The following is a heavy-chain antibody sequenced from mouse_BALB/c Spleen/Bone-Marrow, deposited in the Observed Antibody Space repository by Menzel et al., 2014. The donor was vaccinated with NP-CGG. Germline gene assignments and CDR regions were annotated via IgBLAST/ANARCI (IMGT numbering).Heavy chain of an antibody. V-gene: IGHV1S132*01. Sequence: VQLQQSGAEVVNPGASVKLPCRTSGYTLTNYWIQWVKQRPGQGLGWIGEIFPGTDTTYYNEKFKDKATLTIDTSSSTAYMQLSNLTSEDSAVYFCARSYDYDEGAWFTYWGQGTLVTVSA. J-gene: IGHJ3*01. CDR3: ARSYDYDEGAWFTY. CDR2: IFPGTDTT. CDR1: GYTLTNYW. D-gene: IGHD2-4*01.